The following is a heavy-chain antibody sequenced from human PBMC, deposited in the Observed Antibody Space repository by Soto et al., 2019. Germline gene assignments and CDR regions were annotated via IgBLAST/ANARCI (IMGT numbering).Heavy chain of an antibody. J-gene: IGHJ4*02. Sequence: SVKVSCKASGGTFSSYGFNWVRQARGQGLEWLGGIVPIYRTADYAQKFQGRVTITADESTRTVYLELSSLKSQDTALYYCARDSGAKLSSSWGQGTLVTVSS. V-gene: IGHV1-69*13. CDR1: GGTFSSYG. CDR2: IVPIYRTA. D-gene: IGHD6-13*01. CDR3: ARDSGAKLSSS.